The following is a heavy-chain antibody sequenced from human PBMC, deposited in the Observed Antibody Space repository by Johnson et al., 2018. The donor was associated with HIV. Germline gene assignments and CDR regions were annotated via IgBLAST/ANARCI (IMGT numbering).Heavy chain of an antibody. V-gene: IGHV3-33*08. J-gene: IGHJ3*02. CDR3: ARRGRGVYLGSDAFDI. Sequence: QVLLVESGGGLIQPGGSLRLSCAASGLTFTNAWMNWVRQAPGKGLEWVAFIRYDGSNKYYADSVKGRFTISRDNSKNTLYLQMNTLRAEDTAVYYCARRGRGVYLGSDAFDIWGQGTMVTVSS. D-gene: IGHD3-10*01. CDR2: IRYDGSNK. CDR1: GLTFTNAW.